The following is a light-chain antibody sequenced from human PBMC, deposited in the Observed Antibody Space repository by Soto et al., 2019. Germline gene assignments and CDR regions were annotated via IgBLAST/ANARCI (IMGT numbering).Light chain of an antibody. CDR1: SGSVSTSYY. V-gene: IGLV8-61*01. J-gene: IGLJ2*01. CDR3: VLYMGSGISV. CDR2: STN. Sequence: QTVVTQEPSFSVSPGGTVTLTCGLSSGSVSTSYYPSWYQQTPGQAPRTLIYSTNTRSSEVPDRFSGSIHGNKAALTITGAQADDESDYYCVLYMGSGISVFGGGTKLTVL.